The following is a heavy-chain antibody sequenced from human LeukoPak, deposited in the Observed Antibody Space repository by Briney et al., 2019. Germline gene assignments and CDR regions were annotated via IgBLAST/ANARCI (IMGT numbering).Heavy chain of an antibody. J-gene: IGHJ4*02. Sequence: GGSLRLSCAASGFTFSLYGIHWVRQAPGKGLEWVAFIQNDGSNKYYADSVKGRFTISRDNSKNTLYLQMNSLRPDDTAMYYYAKDRIVLVTATFDYWGQGTLVTVSS. D-gene: IGHD2-21*02. CDR1: GFTFSLYG. CDR3: AKDRIVLVTATFDY. V-gene: IGHV3-30*02. CDR2: IQNDGSNK.